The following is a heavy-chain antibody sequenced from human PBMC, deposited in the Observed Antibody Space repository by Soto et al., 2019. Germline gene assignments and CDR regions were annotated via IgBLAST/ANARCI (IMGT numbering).Heavy chain of an antibody. CDR2: ISWNSGSI. Sequence: GGSLRLSCAASGFIFSRYPAHWVRQAPGKGLKYVTTISWNSGSIGYADSVKGRFTISRDNAKNSLYLQMNSLRAEDTALYYCAKDRGYYGSGSYNPHFDYWGQGTLVTVSS. V-gene: IGHV3-9*01. CDR3: AKDRGYYGSGSYNPHFDY. D-gene: IGHD3-10*01. J-gene: IGHJ4*02. CDR1: GFIFSRYP.